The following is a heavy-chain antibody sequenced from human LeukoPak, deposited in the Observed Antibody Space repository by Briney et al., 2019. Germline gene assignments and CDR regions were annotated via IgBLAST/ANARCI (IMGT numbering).Heavy chain of an antibody. Sequence: GGSLRLSCAASGFTVSTYDMHWVRQAPGRGLEWVANINQDGSVKYYVDSVKGRFTISRDNAKNSQYLQMNSLRVEDTAVYYCARIGYSSSSLDYWGQGTLVTVSS. J-gene: IGHJ4*02. CDR3: ARIGYSSSSLDY. V-gene: IGHV3-7*01. CDR1: GFTVSTYD. CDR2: INQDGSVK. D-gene: IGHD6-6*01.